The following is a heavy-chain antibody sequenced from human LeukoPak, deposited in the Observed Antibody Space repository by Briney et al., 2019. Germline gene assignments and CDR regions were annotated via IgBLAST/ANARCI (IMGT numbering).Heavy chain of an antibody. CDR1: GFTFRSYG. V-gene: IGHV3-23*01. J-gene: IGHJ6*02. CDR2: ISGSGDGT. CDR3: ARDNVIQGYYFAMDV. Sequence: GGSLRLSCAASGFTFRSYGMSWVRQAPGKGLEWVSAISGSGDGTNYADSVKGRFIISRDNSKNTLYLQMNSLRAEDTAVYYCARDNVIQGYYFAMDVWGQGTTVTVSS. D-gene: IGHD2/OR15-2a*01.